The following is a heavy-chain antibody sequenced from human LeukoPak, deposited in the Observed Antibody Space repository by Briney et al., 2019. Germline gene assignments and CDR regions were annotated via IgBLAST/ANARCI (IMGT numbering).Heavy chain of an antibody. Sequence: GGSLRLSCAASGFTFSSYSMNWVRQAPGKGLEWVSSISSSSSYIYYADSVRGRFTISRDNAKNSLYLQMNSLRDEDTAVYYCARDYLDSGGYYFDYWGQGTLVTVSS. D-gene: IGHD3-22*01. CDR1: GFTFSSYS. J-gene: IGHJ4*02. V-gene: IGHV3-21*01. CDR3: ARDYLDSGGYYFDY. CDR2: ISSSSSYI.